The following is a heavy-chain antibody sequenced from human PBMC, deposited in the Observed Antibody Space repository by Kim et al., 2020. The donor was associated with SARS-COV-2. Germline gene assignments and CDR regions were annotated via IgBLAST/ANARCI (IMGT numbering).Heavy chain of an antibody. J-gene: IGHJ5*02. D-gene: IGHD2-2*01. CDR3: AEGSTCATLMES. Sequence: YADSVKGRITISRDISKSTPFLQMNSLRGEDTAAYYCAEGSTCATLMESWGQGTQVTVSS. V-gene: IGHV3-23*01.